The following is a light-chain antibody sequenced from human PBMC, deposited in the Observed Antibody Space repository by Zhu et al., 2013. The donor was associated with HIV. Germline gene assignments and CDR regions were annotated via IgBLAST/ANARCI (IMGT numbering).Light chain of an antibody. J-gene: IGKJ1*01. CDR1: QTLLYSSNSDNC. CDR2: WAS. Sequence: DIVMTQSPDSLSVSLGERATINCKSSQTLLYSSNSDNCLAWYQQRPGQPPKLVIYWASTREHGVPDRFSGNGSGTDFTLTISSLQAEDVAVYYCQQCYSTPWTFGRGTRVEIK. CDR3: QQCYSTPWT. V-gene: IGKV4-1*01.